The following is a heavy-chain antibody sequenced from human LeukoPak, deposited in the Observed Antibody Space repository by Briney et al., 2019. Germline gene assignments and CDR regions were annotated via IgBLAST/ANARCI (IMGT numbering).Heavy chain of an antibody. J-gene: IGHJ4*02. D-gene: IGHD1-26*01. CDR1: GFTFSSYA. V-gene: IGHV3-23*01. CDR2: ISGSGGST. CDR3: AKVSWGVGATTAEPFDY. Sequence: PGGSLRLSCAASGFTFSSYAMSWVRQAPGKGLEWVSAISGSGGSTYYADSVKGRFTISRDNSKNTLYLQMNSLRAEDTAVYYCAKVSWGVGATTAEPFDYWGQGTLVTVSS.